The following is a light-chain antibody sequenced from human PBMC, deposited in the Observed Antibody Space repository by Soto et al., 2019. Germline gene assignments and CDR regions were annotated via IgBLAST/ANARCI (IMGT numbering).Light chain of an antibody. Sequence: DIVMTQSPLYLPVTPGEPASISCRSSQSLLHSDGYKYLDWYLQKPGQSPQLLIYLGSNRASGVPDRFSGSGSGTDFTLRISRVEAEDVGVYYCMQALQTPLTFGGGTRLEIK. CDR3: MQALQTPLT. J-gene: IGKJ4*01. CDR1: QSLLHSDGYKY. V-gene: IGKV2-28*01. CDR2: LGS.